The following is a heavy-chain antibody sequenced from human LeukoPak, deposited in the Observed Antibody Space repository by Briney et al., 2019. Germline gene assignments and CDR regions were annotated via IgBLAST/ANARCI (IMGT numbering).Heavy chain of an antibody. Sequence: GGSLINSCASSRFNYSRYTMRWVRQAPGKGLDWVSSIRSSLTYIYYPDSVKGRFTMSRDNSKNSLYLQMNSLKPDDTAVYYCARDGRYCTSPSCYFDYWGQGSLVTVSS. V-gene: IGHV3-21*01. CDR2: IRSSLTYI. CDR1: RFNYSRYT. J-gene: IGHJ4*02. D-gene: IGHD2-2*01. CDR3: ARDGRYCTSPSCYFDY.